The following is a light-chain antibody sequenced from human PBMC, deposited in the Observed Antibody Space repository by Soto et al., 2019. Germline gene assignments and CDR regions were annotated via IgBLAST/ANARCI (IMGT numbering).Light chain of an antibody. CDR2: LNSDGSH. Sequence: QSVLTQSPSASASLGASVKLTCTLSSGHSSYAIAWHQQQPEKGPRYLMKLNSDGSHSTGDGIPDRFSGSSSGAERYLTISSLQSEDEADYYCQTWGTDIVVFGGGTKLTVL. CDR1: SGHSSYA. V-gene: IGLV4-69*01. CDR3: QTWGTDIVV. J-gene: IGLJ2*01.